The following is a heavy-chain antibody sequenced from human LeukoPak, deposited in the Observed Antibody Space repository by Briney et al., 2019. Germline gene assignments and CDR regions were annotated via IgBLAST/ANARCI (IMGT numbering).Heavy chain of an antibody. CDR2: IYTSGST. J-gene: IGHJ5*02. CDR1: GGFISSGSYY. Sequence: KTSETLSLTCTVSGGFISSGSYYWSWIRQPAGKGLEWIGRIYTSGSTNYNPSLKSRVTISVDTSKNQFSLKLSSVTAADTAVYYCARDADIVVVPAATPYNWFDPWGQGTLVTVSS. V-gene: IGHV4-61*02. D-gene: IGHD2-2*01. CDR3: ARDADIVVVPAATPYNWFDP.